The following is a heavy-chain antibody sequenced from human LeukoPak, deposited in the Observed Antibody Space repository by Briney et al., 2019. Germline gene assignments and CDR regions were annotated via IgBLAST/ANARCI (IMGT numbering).Heavy chain of an antibody. D-gene: IGHD3-22*01. CDR1: GYSFTSYW. J-gene: IGHJ5*02. V-gene: IGHV5-51*01. Sequence: GESLKISCKGSGYSFTSYWIGWVRQMPGKGLEWMGIIYPGDSDTRYSPSFQGQVTISADKSISTAYLQWSSLKASDTAMYYCARLGSYDSSGCYYFSWFDPWGQGTLVTVSS. CDR2: IYPGDSDT. CDR3: ARLGSYDSSGCYYFSWFDP.